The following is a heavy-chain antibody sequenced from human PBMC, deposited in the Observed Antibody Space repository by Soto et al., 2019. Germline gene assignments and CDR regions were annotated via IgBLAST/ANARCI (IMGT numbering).Heavy chain of an antibody. V-gene: IGHV4-34*01. CDR2: INHSGRV. D-gene: IGHD3-22*01. CDR1: GGSFSGHS. CDR3: STRAYDTNGYYRFDP. J-gene: IGHJ5*01. Sequence: QVQLQQWGAGLLKPSETLSLTCAVYGGSFSGHSWTWIRQSPGKGLEWIGDINHSGRVNYSPSLKSRVTISLDTSKNQFSLTLLAVTAADTAMYYCSTRAYDTNGYYRFDPWGQGTLVTVSS.